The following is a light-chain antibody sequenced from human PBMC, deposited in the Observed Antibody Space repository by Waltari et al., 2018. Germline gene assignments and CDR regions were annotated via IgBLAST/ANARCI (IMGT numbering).Light chain of an antibody. J-gene: IGKJ3*01. CDR1: QSLVHTDGKTY. Sequence: IVLTQTPLSLSVTPGQPASISCKSSQSLVHTDGKTYLYWYLQKAGQPPQLLIHEVSDRFTGVPPRFSGSGSGTDFTLKISRVEAEDVGIYYCMQSLQLPLFTFGPGTKVEIK. V-gene: IGKV2D-29*01. CDR3: MQSLQLPLFT. CDR2: EVS.